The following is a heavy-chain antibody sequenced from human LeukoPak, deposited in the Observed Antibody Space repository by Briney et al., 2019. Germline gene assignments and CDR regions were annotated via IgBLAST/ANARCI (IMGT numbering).Heavy chain of an antibody. CDR1: GFTFSHYA. Sequence: GRSLRLSCSTSGFTFSHYAMHWVRQAPGKGLEWVAVIWNEGSDKYYGDSVKGRFTISRDNSQKTVYLQLSSLRVEDTAVYYCAKDAERGFDFSNSLQSWGQGTLVTVSS. CDR3: AKDAERGFDFSNSLQS. V-gene: IGHV3-33*06. J-gene: IGHJ4*02. CDR2: IWNEGSDK. D-gene: IGHD4-11*01.